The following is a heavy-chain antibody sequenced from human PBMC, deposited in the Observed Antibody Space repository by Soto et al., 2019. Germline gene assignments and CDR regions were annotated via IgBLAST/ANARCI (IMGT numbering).Heavy chain of an antibody. CDR2: IYYSGST. J-gene: IGHJ4*02. Sequence: QVQLQESGPGLVKPSQTLSLTCTVSGGSISSGGYYWSWIRQHPGKGLEWIGYIYYSGSTYYNPSPKSRCTISVSTSKNQASLELGSVNAGDPAVYFWAGGGGDYDFWSGYHTQKYFDYWGQGTLVTVSS. D-gene: IGHD3-3*01. CDR3: AGGGGDYDFWSGYHTQKYFDY. V-gene: IGHV4-31*03. CDR1: GGSISSGGYY.